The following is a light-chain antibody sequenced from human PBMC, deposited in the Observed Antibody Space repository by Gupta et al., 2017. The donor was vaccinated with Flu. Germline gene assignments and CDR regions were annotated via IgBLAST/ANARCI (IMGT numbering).Light chain of an antibody. CDR2: DAS. J-gene: IGKJ2*04. CDR3: QHRSNWPWS. V-gene: IGKV3-11*01. Sequence: EIVLTQSPATLSLSPGERAALSCRASQSVDNYLAWYQQKPGQAPRLLIYDASNRATGIPARFSGSGSGTDFTLTISSLEPEDFAVYFCQHRSNWPWSFGQGTKLEIK. CDR1: QSVDNY.